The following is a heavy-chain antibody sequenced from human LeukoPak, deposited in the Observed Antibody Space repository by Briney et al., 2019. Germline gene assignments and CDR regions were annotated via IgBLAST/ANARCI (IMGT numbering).Heavy chain of an antibody. V-gene: IGHV4-38-2*02. CDR3: ARGRRILGGPENAGDFFDF. D-gene: IGHD3-16*01. J-gene: IGHJ4*01. CDR1: GYSISSGYY. CDR2: IYHSGSS. Sequence: SETLSLTCIASGYSISSGYYWGWIRQPPGKGLEWIGSIYHSGSSLYNPSLKSRVTISVDTSKNQFSLKLISMTAADTAVYYCARGRRILGGPENAGDFFDFWGQGSLVTVSS.